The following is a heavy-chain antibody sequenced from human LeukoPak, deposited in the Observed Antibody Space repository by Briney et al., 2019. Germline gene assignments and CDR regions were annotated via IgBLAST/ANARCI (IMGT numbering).Heavy chain of an antibody. V-gene: IGHV5-51*01. J-gene: IGHJ4*02. CDR1: GYTFTSYW. D-gene: IGHD6-19*01. CDR3: ARQGIAVVYDY. CDR2: IYPGDSDT. Sequence: KVSCKASGYTFTSYWIGWVRQMPGKGLEWMGIIYPGDSDTRYSPSFQGQVTISADKSISTAYLQWSSLKASDTAMYYCARQGIAVVYDYWGQGTLVTVSS.